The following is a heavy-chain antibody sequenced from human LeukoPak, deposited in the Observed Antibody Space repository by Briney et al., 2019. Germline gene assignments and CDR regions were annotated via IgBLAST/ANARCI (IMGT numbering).Heavy chain of an antibody. D-gene: IGHD3-22*01. CDR3: ARLYYYDSSGYWFYYFDH. CDR2: IYHSGST. CDR1: GHSISSAYY. V-gene: IGHV4-38-2*02. J-gene: IGHJ4*02. Sequence: SETLSLTCTVSGHSISSAYYWGWIRQPPGKGLEWIGNIYHSGSTNYNPSLKSRVTISLDTSRNQFSLRLSSVTAADTAVYYCARLYYYDSSGYWFYYFDHWGQGTLVTVSA.